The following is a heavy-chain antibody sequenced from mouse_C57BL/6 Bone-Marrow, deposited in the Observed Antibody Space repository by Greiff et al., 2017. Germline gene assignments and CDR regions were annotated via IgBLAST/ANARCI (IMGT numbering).Heavy chain of an antibody. D-gene: IGHD1-1*01. Sequence: EVKLEEPGGGLVKPGGSLKLSCAASGFTFSSYAMSWVRQTPEKRLEWVATISDGGSYTYYPDNVKGRFTISRDNAKNNLYLQMSHLKSEDTAMYYCAREATVVAPCGQGTLVTVSA. CDR3: AREATVVAP. V-gene: IGHV5-4*01. CDR2: ISDGGSYT. CDR1: GFTFSSYA. J-gene: IGHJ3*01.